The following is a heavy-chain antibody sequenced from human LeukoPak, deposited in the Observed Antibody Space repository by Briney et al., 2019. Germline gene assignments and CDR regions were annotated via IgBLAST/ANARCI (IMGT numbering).Heavy chain of an antibody. CDR1: GGSISSSSYY. J-gene: IGHJ4*02. CDR3: ARGLIYGVVVTLRRPVPNLFDY. CDR2: IYYSGST. D-gene: IGHD2-21*02. Sequence: PSETLSLTCTVSGGSISSSSYYWGWIRQPPGKGLEWIGSIYYSGSTYYNPSLKSRVTISVDTSKNQFSLKLSSVTAADTAVYYCARGLIYGVVVTLRRPVPNLFDYWGQGTLVTVSS. V-gene: IGHV4-39*01.